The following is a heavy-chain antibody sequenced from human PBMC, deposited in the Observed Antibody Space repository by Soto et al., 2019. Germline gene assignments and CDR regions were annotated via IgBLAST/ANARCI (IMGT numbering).Heavy chain of an antibody. Sequence: EVQLLESGGGLVQPGGSLRLSCAASGFTFSSYAMSWVRQAPGKGLEWVSAISGSGGSTYYADSVKGRFTISRDNSKNTLYLQMNSLSAEDTAVYYCAKDSSGWYDFDYWGQGTLVTVSS. CDR2: ISGSGGST. D-gene: IGHD6-19*01. CDR3: AKDSSGWYDFDY. J-gene: IGHJ4*02. CDR1: GFTFSSYA. V-gene: IGHV3-23*01.